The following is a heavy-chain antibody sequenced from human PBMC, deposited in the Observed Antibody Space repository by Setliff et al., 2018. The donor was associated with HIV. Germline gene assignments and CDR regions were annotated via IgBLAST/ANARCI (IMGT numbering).Heavy chain of an antibody. J-gene: IGHJ4*02. D-gene: IGHD5-12*01. V-gene: IGHV3-74*01. Sequence: GGSLRLSCAASGLTFSNAWMGWVRQAPGKGLVWVSRVNGDGSSTTYADSVKDRFTISRDNAKNTLYLQMNSLRAEDTGVYYCHSGYDTEEQSYFDYWGQGALVTVSS. CDR3: HSGYDTEEQSYFDY. CDR2: VNGDGSST. CDR1: GLTFSNAW.